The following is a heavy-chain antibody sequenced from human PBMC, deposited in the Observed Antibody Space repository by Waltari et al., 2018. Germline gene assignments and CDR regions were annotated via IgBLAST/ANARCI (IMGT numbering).Heavy chain of an antibody. CDR1: GFTFSTYG. Sequence: QVQLVESGGGVVQPGGSLRLSCAASGFTFSTYGMHWVRQAPGKGLEWVAFIRYDGSNKYYPDSVKGRFTISRDNFRNTLYLQMNSLRAEDTAVYYCAKDIVVAVAATGLDYWGQGTLVTVSS. J-gene: IGHJ4*02. D-gene: IGHD2-15*01. V-gene: IGHV3-30*02. CDR2: IRYDGSNK. CDR3: AKDIVVAVAATGLDY.